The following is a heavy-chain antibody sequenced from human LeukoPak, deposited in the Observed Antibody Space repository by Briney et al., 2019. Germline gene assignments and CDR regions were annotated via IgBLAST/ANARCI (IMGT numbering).Heavy chain of an antibody. Sequence: SDTLSLTCTVSGGSISSYYWGWIRQPAGKGLEWIGRIYTSGSTNYNPSLKRRVTMSVDTSKNQFSLKLGSVTAADTAVYYCARGGATTFDYWGQGTLVTVSS. D-gene: IGHD1-26*01. CDR2: IYTSGST. V-gene: IGHV4-4*07. CDR1: GGSISSYY. J-gene: IGHJ4*02. CDR3: ARGGATTFDY.